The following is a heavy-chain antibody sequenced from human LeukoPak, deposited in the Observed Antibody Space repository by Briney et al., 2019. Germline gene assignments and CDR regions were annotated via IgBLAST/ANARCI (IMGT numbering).Heavy chain of an antibody. CDR3: AALVVVAATPLDN. D-gene: IGHD2-15*01. J-gene: IGHJ4*02. V-gene: IGHV3-9*01. Sequence: PGGSLRLSCAASGFTFDDYAMHWVRQAPGKGLEWVAGISWNSGSIGYADSVKGRFTISRDNAKNSLYLQMNSLRAEDTALYYCAALVVVAATPLDNWGQGTLVTVSS. CDR2: ISWNSGSI. CDR1: GFTFDDYA.